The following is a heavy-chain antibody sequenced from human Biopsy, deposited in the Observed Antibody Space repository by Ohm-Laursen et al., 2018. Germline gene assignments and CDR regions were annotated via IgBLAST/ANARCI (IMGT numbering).Heavy chain of an antibody. Sequence: ASVKVSCKASGYSFTSYYMHRVRQAPGQGLEWMGMINPSGSTTSYPQIFQGRVTTTRDTSKSTVYMELSSLRSADTAVYFCARNTGWYGDLYYFDYWGQGTLVTVSS. D-gene: IGHD6-19*01. CDR1: GYSFTSYY. CDR3: ARNTGWYGDLYYFDY. CDR2: INPSGSTT. V-gene: IGHV1-46*01. J-gene: IGHJ4*02.